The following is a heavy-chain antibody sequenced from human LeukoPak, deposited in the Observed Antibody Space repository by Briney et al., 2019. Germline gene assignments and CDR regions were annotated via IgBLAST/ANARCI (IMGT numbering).Heavy chain of an antibody. CDR2: IYYSGST. CDR1: GGSISSYY. V-gene: IGHV4-59*01. CDR3: ARGAMKYDFWGGRYYFDY. D-gene: IGHD3-3*01. Sequence: SETLSLTCTVSGGSISSYYWSWIRQPPGKGLEWIGYIYYSGSTNYNPSLKSRVTISVDTSKNQFSLKLSSVTAADTAVYYCARGAMKYDFWGGRYYFDYWGQGTLVTVSS. J-gene: IGHJ4*02.